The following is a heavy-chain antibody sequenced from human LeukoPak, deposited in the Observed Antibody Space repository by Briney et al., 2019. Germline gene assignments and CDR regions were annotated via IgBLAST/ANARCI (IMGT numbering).Heavy chain of an antibody. CDR3: ARGGVVVPAAIEP. CDR2: INPSGGST. Sequence: ASVKVSCKASGYTXTSYYMHWVRQAPGQGLEWMGIINPSGGSTSYAQKFRGRVTMTRDTSTSTVYMELSSLRFEDTAVYYCARGGVVVPAAIEPWGQGTLVTVSS. D-gene: IGHD2-2*01. V-gene: IGHV1-46*01. J-gene: IGHJ5*02. CDR1: GYTXTSYY.